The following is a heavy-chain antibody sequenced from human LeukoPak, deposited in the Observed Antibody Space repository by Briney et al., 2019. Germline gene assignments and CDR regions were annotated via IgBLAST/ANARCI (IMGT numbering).Heavy chain of an antibody. D-gene: IGHD6-6*01. J-gene: IGHJ4*02. V-gene: IGHV4-39*07. Sequence: SETLSLTCTVSGGSISSSSYYWGWIRQPPGKGLEWIGSIYYSGSTYYNPSLKSRVTISVDTSKNQFSLKLSSVTAADTAVYHCVRDPYSSYVFDYWGQGTLVTVSS. CDR3: VRDPYSSYVFDY. CDR2: IYYSGST. CDR1: GGSISSSSYY.